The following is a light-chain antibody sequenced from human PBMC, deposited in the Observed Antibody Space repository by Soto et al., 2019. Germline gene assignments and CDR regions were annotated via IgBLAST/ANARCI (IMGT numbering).Light chain of an antibody. CDR3: XXXXXXPLPLT. V-gene: IGKV3-15*01. CDR1: QSVSSN. J-gene: IGKJ4*01. Sequence: EIVMTQSPATLSVSPGERATLSCRASQSVSSNLAWYQQKPGQAPRLLIYGASTRATGIPARFSGSGSGTEFTLTISSLQSEDXXXXXXXXXXXXPLPLTFGGGTKVEIK. CDR2: GAS.